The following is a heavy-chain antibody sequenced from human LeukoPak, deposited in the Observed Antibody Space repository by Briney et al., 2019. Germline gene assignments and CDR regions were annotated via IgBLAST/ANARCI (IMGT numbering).Heavy chain of an antibody. D-gene: IGHD6-13*01. J-gene: IGHJ5*02. Sequence: SETLSLTCTVSGGSISSGGYYWSWIRQPPGKGLEWIGYIYHSGSTYYTPSLKSRVTISVDRSKNQFSLKLNPVTAADTAVYYCARAASSSWYHCFDPWGQGTLVTVSS. V-gene: IGHV4-30-2*01. CDR2: IYHSGST. CDR3: ARAASSSWYHCFDP. CDR1: GGSISSGGYY.